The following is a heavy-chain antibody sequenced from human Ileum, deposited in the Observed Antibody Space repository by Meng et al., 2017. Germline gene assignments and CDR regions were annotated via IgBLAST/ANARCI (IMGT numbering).Heavy chain of an antibody. Sequence: QGQLVQPVDKVKRPGASVKVSCKVSGGTFNTYALSWVRQAAGQGLEWIGGIIPIFDTPNYAQKFKDRVTITADASTSTTYMELNGLMSEDTALYYCARGAVVATTYYFDSWGQGTLVTVSS. D-gene: IGHD2-21*02. CDR1: GGTFNTYA. V-gene: IGHV1-69*01. CDR2: IIPIFDTP. CDR3: ARGAVVATTYYFDS. J-gene: IGHJ4*02.